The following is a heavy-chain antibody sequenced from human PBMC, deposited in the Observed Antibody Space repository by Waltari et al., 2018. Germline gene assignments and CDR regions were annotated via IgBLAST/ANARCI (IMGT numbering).Heavy chain of an antibody. CDR3: ARLGGVVVTPGWLDP. V-gene: IGHV5-51*01. J-gene: IGHJ5*02. Sequence: EVQLVQSGAEVKKPGESLKISCQASGYSFSDYWIAWVRQTPGKGLEWMGIIYPDDSDTRYNPSSQGQVTISADKSISTAYLQWSSLKASDSAMYYCARLGGVVVTPGWLDPWGQGTLVTVSS. CDR1: GYSFSDYW. D-gene: IGHD3-3*01. CDR2: IYPDDSDT.